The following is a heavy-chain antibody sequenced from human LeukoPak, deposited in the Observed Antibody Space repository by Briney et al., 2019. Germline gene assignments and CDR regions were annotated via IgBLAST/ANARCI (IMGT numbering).Heavy chain of an antibody. CDR2: INPNSGLT. V-gene: IGHV1-2*02. CDR1: GYTFTDYY. Sequence: GASVKVSCKASGYTFTDYYMHLDRHAPVQGLQWMEWINPNSGLTKYAQTFESRVHMPRDTSISTAYMDLSRLRSDDTAVYYCASFFFKRKTAYDMDVWGPGTTVTVSS. CDR3: ASFFFKRKTAYDMDV. J-gene: IGHJ6*02. D-gene: IGHD3-3*01.